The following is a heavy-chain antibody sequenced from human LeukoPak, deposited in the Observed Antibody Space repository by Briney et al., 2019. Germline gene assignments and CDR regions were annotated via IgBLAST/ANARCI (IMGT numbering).Heavy chain of an antibody. Sequence: GGSLRLSCAASGFTFSDYYMSWIRQAPGKGLEWVSYISSSGSTIYYADSVKGRFTISRDNAKSSLYLQMNSLRAEDTAVYYCARDDGGYYYYYMDVWGKGTTVTVSS. D-gene: IGHD3-16*01. J-gene: IGHJ6*03. CDR2: ISSSGSTI. CDR3: ARDDGGYYYYYMDV. CDR1: GFTFSDYY. V-gene: IGHV3-11*04.